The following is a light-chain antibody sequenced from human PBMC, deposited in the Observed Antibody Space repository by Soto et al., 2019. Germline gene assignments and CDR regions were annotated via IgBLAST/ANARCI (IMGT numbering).Light chain of an antibody. CDR3: RQFNSYPIT. V-gene: IGKV1-13*02. J-gene: IGKJ5*01. Sequence: AIQLTQSPSSLSASVGDTVTITCRASQGVQNRLTWYQQKPGKPPKLLISNVSNLENGVPSRFSGSGSGTDFTLTINSLQPGDFATYHCRQFNSYPITFGQGTRL. CDR1: QGVQNR. CDR2: NVS.